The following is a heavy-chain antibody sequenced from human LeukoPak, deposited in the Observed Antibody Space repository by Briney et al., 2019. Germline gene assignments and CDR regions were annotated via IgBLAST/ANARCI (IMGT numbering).Heavy chain of an antibody. CDR3: ARAHSSGWYYEGGYDY. Sequence: GASVKVPCKASGYTFTGYYMHWVRQAPGQGLEWMGWISAYNGNTNYAQKLQGRVTMTTDTSTSTAYMELRSLRSDDTAVYYCARAHSSGWYYEGGYDYWGQGTLVTVSS. J-gene: IGHJ4*02. CDR2: ISAYNGNT. D-gene: IGHD6-19*01. V-gene: IGHV1-18*04. CDR1: GYTFTGYY.